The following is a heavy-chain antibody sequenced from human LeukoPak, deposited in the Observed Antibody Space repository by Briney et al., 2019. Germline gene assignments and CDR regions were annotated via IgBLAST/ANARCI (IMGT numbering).Heavy chain of an antibody. J-gene: IGHJ4*02. D-gene: IGHD3-3*01. CDR1: GYTFTSYD. CDR3: ARDSGGGTYDFSD. V-gene: IGHV1-8*01. Sequence: GASVKVSCKASGYTFTSYDINWVRQATGQGLEWMGWMNPNNYNTGYAQKFQGRVTMTRNTSISTAYMELISLRSEDTAVYYCARDSGGGTYDFSDWGQGTLVTVSS. CDR2: MNPNNYNT.